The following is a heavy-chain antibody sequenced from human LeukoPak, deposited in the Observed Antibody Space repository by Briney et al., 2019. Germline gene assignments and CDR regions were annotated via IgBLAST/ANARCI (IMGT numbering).Heavy chain of an antibody. CDR2: IYSGGST. CDR1: GFTVSSNY. V-gene: IGHV3-53*01. J-gene: IGHJ3*02. D-gene: IGHD1-26*01. CDR3: ARGGSYLSAFDI. Sequence: GGSLRLSCAASGFTVSSNYMSWVRKAPGKGLEWVSIIYSGGSTFYADSVKGRFTISRDNSKNTLYLQMNSLRAEDTAVYYCARGGSYLSAFDIWGQGTMVTVSS.